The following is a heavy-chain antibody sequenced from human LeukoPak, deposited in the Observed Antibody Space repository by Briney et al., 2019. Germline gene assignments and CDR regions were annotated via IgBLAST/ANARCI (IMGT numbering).Heavy chain of an antibody. CDR3: ARELRAYSSSWYYYFVY. D-gene: IGHD6-13*01. CDR1: GFTFSSYW. J-gene: IGHJ4*02. Sequence: GGSLRLSCAASGFTFSSYWMSWVRQAPGKGREWVGNIKQDGSEKYYVDSVKGRFTISRDNAKNSLYLQMNSLRAEDTAVYYCARELRAYSSSWYYYFVYWGQGNLVTVSS. CDR2: IKQDGSEK. V-gene: IGHV3-7*03.